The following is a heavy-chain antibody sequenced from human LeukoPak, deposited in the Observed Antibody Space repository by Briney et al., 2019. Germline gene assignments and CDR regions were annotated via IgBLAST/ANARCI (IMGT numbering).Heavy chain of an antibody. D-gene: IGHD3/OR15-3a*01. CDR1: GFTFSNYR. CDR2: INSDGIST. V-gene: IGHV3-74*01. CDR3: ARGTGYGVFDI. J-gene: IGHJ3*02. Sequence: GVSLRLSCADSGFTFSNYRMHWLRQAPGKGLVWVSRINSDGISTTYADSVKGRFTISRDNAKNTLYLKMNSLRAEDTAVYECARGTGYGVFDIWGQGTMVTVSS.